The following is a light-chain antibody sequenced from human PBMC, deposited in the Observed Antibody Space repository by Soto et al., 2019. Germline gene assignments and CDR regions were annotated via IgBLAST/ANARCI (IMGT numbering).Light chain of an antibody. CDR2: EDS. CDR3: CSYAGSRTFV. CDR1: SSDVGAYNL. V-gene: IGLV2-23*01. J-gene: IGLJ3*02. Sequence: QSVLTQPASVSGSPEQSITISCTGTSSDVGAYNLVSWYQQHPGKAPRLIIYEDSKRPSGISPRFSGSKSDNTASLTISGLRAEDEANYHCCSYAGSRTFVFGGGTKVTVL.